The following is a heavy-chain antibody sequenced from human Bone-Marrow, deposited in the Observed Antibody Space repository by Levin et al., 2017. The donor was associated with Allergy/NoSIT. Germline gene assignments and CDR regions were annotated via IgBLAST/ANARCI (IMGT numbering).Heavy chain of an antibody. V-gene: IGHV3-23*01. CDR3: AKDWEASVATILP. Sequence: GESLKISCVASGFTFSSYAMSWVRQAPGKGLEWVSAISGSGGRTYYAESVKGRFTISRDNSKNTQYLQMNSLRAEDTAVYYCAKDWEASVATILPWGQGTLVTVSS. D-gene: IGHD5-12*01. CDR2: ISGSGGRT. J-gene: IGHJ4*02. CDR1: GFTFSSYA.